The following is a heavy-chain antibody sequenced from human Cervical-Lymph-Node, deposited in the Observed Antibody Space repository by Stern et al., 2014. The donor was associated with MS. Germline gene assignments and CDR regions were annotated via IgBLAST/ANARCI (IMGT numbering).Heavy chain of an antibody. CDR1: GYSFTNSP. D-gene: IGHD6-19*01. CDR3: ATDGSGWLPADY. V-gene: IGHV1-3*04. Sequence: QVQLEESGAEVKKPGDSVKVSCKASGYSFTNSPIHWVRQAPGQGLEWMGYINTGNGNTRYSQKFQGRVTIARDTSASTAYMELSSLRSEDTAVYYCATDGSGWLPADYWGQGTLVTVSS. CDR2: INTGNGNT. J-gene: IGHJ4*02.